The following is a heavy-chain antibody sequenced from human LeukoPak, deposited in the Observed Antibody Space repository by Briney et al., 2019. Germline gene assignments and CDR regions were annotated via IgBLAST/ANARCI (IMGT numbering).Heavy chain of an antibody. CDR2: ISAYNGNT. D-gene: IGHD3-9*01. CDR3: ARDRRYFDWLLYNDY. J-gene: IGHJ4*01. CDR1: GYTFTSYG. V-gene: IGHV1-18*01. Sequence: GASVKVSCKASGYTFTSYGISWVRQAPGQGLEWMGWISAYNGNTNYAQKLQGRVTMTTDTSTSTAYMELRSLRSDDTAVYSCARDRRYFDWLLYNDYWGNGTLVTGSS.